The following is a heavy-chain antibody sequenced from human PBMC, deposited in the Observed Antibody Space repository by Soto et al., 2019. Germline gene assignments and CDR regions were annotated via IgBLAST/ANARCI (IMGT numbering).Heavy chain of an antibody. J-gene: IGHJ4*02. CDR1: GFTFSSYS. D-gene: IGHD3-10*01. CDR3: AREREFYYYGSGSYYRPNPLDY. V-gene: IGHV3-48*01. CDR2: ISSSSSTI. Sequence: PGGSLRLSXAASGFTFSSYSMNWVRQAPGKGLEWVSYISSSSSTIYYADSVKGRFTISRDNSKNTLSLQMNSLRAEDTAVYYCAREREFYYYGSGSYYRPNPLDYWGQGTLVTVSS.